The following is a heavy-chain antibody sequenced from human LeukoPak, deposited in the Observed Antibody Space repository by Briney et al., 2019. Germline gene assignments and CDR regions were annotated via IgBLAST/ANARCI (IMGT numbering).Heavy chain of an antibody. CDR1: GFTFGSYW. D-gene: IGHD3-22*01. J-gene: IGHJ4*02. CDR2: IKQDGSQK. V-gene: IGHV3-7*05. Sequence: GGSLRLSCAASGFTFGSYWMSWVRQAPGKGLEWVANIKQDGSQKYHVDSLKDRFTISRDNAKNSLYLQMNSLRAEDTAVYYCARSPVRHYETDCWGQGTLVTVSS. CDR3: ARSPVRHYETDC.